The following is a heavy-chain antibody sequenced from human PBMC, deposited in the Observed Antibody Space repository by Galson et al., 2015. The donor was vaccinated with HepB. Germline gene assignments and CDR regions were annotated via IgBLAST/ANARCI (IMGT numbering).Heavy chain of an antibody. CDR2: ISSSSSYI. V-gene: IGHV3-21*01. CDR3: ARDKVGEPDPFDY. J-gene: IGHJ4*02. Sequence: SLRLSCAASGFTFSSYSMNWVRQAPGKGLEWVSSISSSSSYIYYADSVRGRFTISRDNAKNTVYLQMNSLRVEDMAVYYCARDKVGEPDPFDYRGQGALVTVSS. CDR1: GFTFSSYS.